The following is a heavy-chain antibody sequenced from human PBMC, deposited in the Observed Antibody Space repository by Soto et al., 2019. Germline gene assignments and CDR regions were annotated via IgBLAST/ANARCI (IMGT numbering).Heavy chain of an antibody. Sequence: QVQLVESGGGGVHPGRSLRLSCAVSGFTLSSYGMHWVRQAPGKGLEWVAFISEDESNKYYAGSVKGRFTISRDNSKNTLYLQMSSLRSDDTALYYCTKEADAFDVWGQGTMVTVSS. CDR2: ISEDESNK. CDR3: TKEADAFDV. V-gene: IGHV3-30*18. CDR1: GFTLSSYG. J-gene: IGHJ3*01.